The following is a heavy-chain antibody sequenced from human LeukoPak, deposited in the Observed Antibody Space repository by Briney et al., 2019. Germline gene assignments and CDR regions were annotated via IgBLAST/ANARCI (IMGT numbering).Heavy chain of an antibody. J-gene: IGHJ4*02. CDR1: GFTFSSYG. CDR2: IRYDGSNK. Sequence: GGSLRLSCAASGFTFSSYGMHWVRQAPGKGLEWVAFIRYDGSNKYYAGSVKGRFTISRDNSKNTLYLQMNSLRAEDTAVYYCAKDHVHMYSSSWYYFDYWGQGTLVTVSS. D-gene: IGHD6-13*01. CDR3: AKDHVHMYSSSWYYFDY. V-gene: IGHV3-30*02.